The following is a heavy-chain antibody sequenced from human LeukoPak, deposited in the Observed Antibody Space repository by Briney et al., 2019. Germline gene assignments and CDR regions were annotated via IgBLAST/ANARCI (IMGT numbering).Heavy chain of an antibody. CDR1: GYTFTAYY. V-gene: IGHV1-2*02. D-gene: IGHD2-21*02. CDR3: ARVAGGDWYYFDF. J-gene: IGHJ4*02. Sequence: GASVKVSCKASGYTFTAYYMHWVRQAPGQGLEWMGWINLNSGGTNYAQKFQGRVTMTRDTSISAAYMELSRLGSGDTAVYYCARVAGGDWYYFDFWGQGTLVTVSS. CDR2: INLNSGGT.